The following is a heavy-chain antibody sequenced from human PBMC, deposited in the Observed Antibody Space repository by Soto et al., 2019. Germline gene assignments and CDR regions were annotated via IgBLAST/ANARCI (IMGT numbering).Heavy chain of an antibody. CDR3: ARIVSTTPYFHHYMDV. V-gene: IGHV4-39*01. CDR1: GGSISSSGHF. CDR2: IFYTAST. D-gene: IGHD5-12*01. Sequence: QLQLQESGPGLVKPSETLSLTCTVSGGSISSSGHFWGWIRQPPGKGLEWIGTIFYTASTYYNSSFKTRVPMSVDTSKNQFSLKLSSVTAADTAVYYCARIVSTTPYFHHYMDVWGKGTTGTVSS. J-gene: IGHJ6*03.